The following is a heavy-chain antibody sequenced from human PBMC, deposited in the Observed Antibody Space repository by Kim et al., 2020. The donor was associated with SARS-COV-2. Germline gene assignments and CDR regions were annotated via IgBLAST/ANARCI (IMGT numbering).Heavy chain of an antibody. CDR3: AKDSGYYDILTGYYRDWFDP. D-gene: IGHD3-9*01. J-gene: IGHJ5*02. CDR2: IWYDGSNK. V-gene: IGHV3-33*06. CDR1: GFTFSSYG. Sequence: GGSLRLSCAASGFTFSSYGMHLVRQAPGKGLEWVAVIWYDGSNKYYADSVKGRFTISRDNSKNTLYLQMNSLRAEDTAVYYCAKDSGYYDILTGYYRDWFDPWGQGTLVTVSS.